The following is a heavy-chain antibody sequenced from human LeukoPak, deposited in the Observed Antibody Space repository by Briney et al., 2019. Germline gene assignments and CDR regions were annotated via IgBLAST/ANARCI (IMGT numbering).Heavy chain of an antibody. CDR3: ASDRLTNDAFDI. V-gene: IGHV3-74*01. CDR2: IKGEGSAA. D-gene: IGHD2-8*01. CDR1: GFTFRSYW. J-gene: IGHJ3*02. Sequence: GGSLRLSCAASGFTFRSYWMHWVRQAPGKWLMWVSRIKGEGSAASYADSVKGRFTISRDNSKNTLYLQMNSLRAEDTAMYYCASDRLTNDAFDIRGQGTMVTVSS.